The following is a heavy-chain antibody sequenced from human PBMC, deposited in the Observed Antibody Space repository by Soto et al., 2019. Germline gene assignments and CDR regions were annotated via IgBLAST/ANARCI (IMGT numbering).Heavy chain of an antibody. Sequence: QVQLVESGGGLVKPGGSLRVSCVASGFIFSDYYLSWIRQVPGKGLECVAYISGTGDTKYYADSLEGRFTISRDNAKNSLYLQMTSLRVEDTAVYYCAIGGSQIYYFGMDVWGQGTTVTVSS. CDR3: AIGGSQIYYFGMDV. V-gene: IGHV3-11*01. J-gene: IGHJ6*02. CDR2: ISGTGDTK. D-gene: IGHD3-16*01. CDR1: GFIFSDYY.